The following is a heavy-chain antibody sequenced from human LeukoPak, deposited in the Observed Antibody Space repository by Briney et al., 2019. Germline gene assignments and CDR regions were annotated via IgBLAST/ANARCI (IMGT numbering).Heavy chain of an antibody. CDR1: GYTFTSYG. CDR3: ARDLLGAEAFDI. V-gene: IGHV1-18*01. Sequence: ASVKVSCKASGYTFTSYGISWVRQAPGQGLEWMGWISAYNGNTNYAQKLQGRVTMTTDTSTSTAYMELRSLRSDDTAAYYCARDLLGAEAFDIWGQGTMVTVSS. CDR2: ISAYNGNT. D-gene: IGHD2-8*02. J-gene: IGHJ3*02.